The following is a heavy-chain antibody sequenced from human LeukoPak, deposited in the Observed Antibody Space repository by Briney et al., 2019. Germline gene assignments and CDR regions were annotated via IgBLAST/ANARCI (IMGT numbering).Heavy chain of an antibody. V-gene: IGHV4-59*08. CDR1: GGSINSYF. Sequence: SETLSLTCTVSGGSINSYFWSWIRQPPGKGLEWIGYMYYSGRTNYNPSLKSRVTISVDTSRKQFSLNLSSVTAADTAVYYCARGVVDYGDSYYLDYWGQGTLVTVSS. D-gene: IGHD4-17*01. J-gene: IGHJ4*02. CDR3: ARGVVDYGDSYYLDY. CDR2: MYYSGRT.